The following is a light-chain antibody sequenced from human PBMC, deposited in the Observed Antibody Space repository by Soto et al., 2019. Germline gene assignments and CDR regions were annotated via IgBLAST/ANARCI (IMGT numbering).Light chain of an antibody. CDR1: SSNVGTYNY. J-gene: IGLJ2*01. Sequence: QSVPTQPPSASGSPGQSVTISCTGTSSNVGTYNYVSWYQQHPGKAPKLMIYEVTKRPSGVPDRVSGSKSGSTASLTVSGLQAEDEADYYCSSWTGNNFVVFGGGTKLTVL. CDR2: EVT. CDR3: SSWTGNNFVV. V-gene: IGLV2-8*01.